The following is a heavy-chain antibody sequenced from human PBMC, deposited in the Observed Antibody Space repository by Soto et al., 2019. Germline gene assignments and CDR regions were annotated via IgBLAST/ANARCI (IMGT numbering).Heavy chain of an antibody. J-gene: IGHJ4*02. CDR1: GGSISNDIYF. Sequence: QVQLQESGPGLVKPSQTLSLTCAVSGGSISNDIYFWSWIRQHPGKGLQWIGYIYHSGSTYYNPSLKSRVAMSVDTSKNQISLKLNSVTAADTAVYYCARVEMATTYFDYWGQGTLV. CDR3: ARVEMATTYFDY. CDR2: IYHSGST. D-gene: IGHD1-1*01. V-gene: IGHV4-31*11.